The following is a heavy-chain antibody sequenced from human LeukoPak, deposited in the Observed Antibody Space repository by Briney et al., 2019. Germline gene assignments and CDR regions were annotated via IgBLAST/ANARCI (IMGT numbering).Heavy chain of an antibody. D-gene: IGHD6-6*01. CDR2: IWYDGSNK. J-gene: IGHJ6*02. V-gene: IGHV3-33*08. CDR1: GFTFSSYA. Sequence: GGSLRLSCAASGFTFSSYAMHWVRQAPGKGLEWVAVIWYDGSNKYYADSVKGRFTISRDNSKNTVYVQMNSLRAEDTAVYYCARDRSSSDAYYVMDVWGQGTTVTVSS. CDR3: ARDRSSSDAYYVMDV.